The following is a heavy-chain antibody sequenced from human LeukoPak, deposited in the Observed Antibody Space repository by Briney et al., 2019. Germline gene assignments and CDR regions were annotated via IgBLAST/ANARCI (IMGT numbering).Heavy chain of an antibody. CDR2: FDPEDGET. CDR3: ATVRSSSWYTNWFDP. Sequence: VASVKVSCKASGYTFTGYYMHWVRQAPGQGLEWMGGFDPEDGETIYAQKFQGRVTMTEDTSTDTAYMELSSLRSEDTAVYYCATVRSSSWYTNWFDPWGQGTLVTVSS. V-gene: IGHV1-24*01. J-gene: IGHJ5*02. CDR1: GYTFTGYY. D-gene: IGHD6-13*01.